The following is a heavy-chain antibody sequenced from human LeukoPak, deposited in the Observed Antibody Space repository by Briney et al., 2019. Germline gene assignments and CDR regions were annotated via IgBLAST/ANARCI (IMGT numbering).Heavy chain of an antibody. V-gene: IGHV4-30-2*01. CDR1: GGSISSGGYS. Sequence: PSETLSLTCAVSGGSISSGGYSWSWIRQPPGTGLEWIGYIYHSGSTYYNPSLKSRVTISVDRSKNQLSLKLSSVTAADTAVYYCARVGAHDAFDIWGQGTMVTVSS. J-gene: IGHJ3*02. CDR2: IYHSGST. CDR3: ARVGAHDAFDI. D-gene: IGHD3-16*01.